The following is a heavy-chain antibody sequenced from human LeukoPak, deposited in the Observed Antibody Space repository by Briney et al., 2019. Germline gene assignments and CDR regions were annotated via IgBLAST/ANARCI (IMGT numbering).Heavy chain of an antibody. V-gene: IGHV6-1*01. CDR2: TYYRSKWYN. J-gene: IGHJ4*02. CDR1: GDSVSSNNAA. CDR3: ARDGVGAGYFDY. D-gene: IGHD1-26*01. Sequence: SQTLSLTCAISGDSVSSNNAAWNWIRQSPSRGLEWLGRTYYRSKWYNHYAVSVKSRITINPDTSKNYFSLQLSSVIAEDTAVYYCARDGVGAGYFDYWGQGTLVTVSS.